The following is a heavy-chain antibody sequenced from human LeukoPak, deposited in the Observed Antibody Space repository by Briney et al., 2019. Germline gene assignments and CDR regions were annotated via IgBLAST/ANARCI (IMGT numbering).Heavy chain of an antibody. CDR3: ASRGYSYGSLFDY. J-gene: IGHJ4*02. CDR2: INSDGSEG. Sequence: GGSLRLSCAVSGFTFSGFWMSWSRQAPGKGLEWVASINSDGSEGYYADVVKGRFTISRDNAKNSLYLQINSLRAEDTAVYYCASRGYSYGSLFDYWGQGTLVTVSS. D-gene: IGHD5-18*01. V-gene: IGHV3-7*03. CDR1: GFTFSGFW.